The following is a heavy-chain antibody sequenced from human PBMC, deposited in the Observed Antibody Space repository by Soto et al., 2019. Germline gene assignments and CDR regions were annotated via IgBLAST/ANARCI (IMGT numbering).Heavy chain of an antibody. CDR3: ARAVAGYGGRWFDP. V-gene: IGHV4-30-4*01. D-gene: IGHD6-19*01. Sequence: SETLSLTCTVSGGSISSGDYYWSWIRQPPGKGLEWIGYIYYSGSTYYNPSLKSRVTISVDTSKSQFSLKLSSVAAADTAVYYCARAVAGYGGRWFDPWGQGTLVTVSS. CDR2: IYYSGST. J-gene: IGHJ5*02. CDR1: GGSISSGDYY.